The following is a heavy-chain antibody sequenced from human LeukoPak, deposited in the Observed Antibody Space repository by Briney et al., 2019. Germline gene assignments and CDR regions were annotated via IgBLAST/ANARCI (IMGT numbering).Heavy chain of an antibody. CDR1: GGSISSSSYY. V-gene: IGHV4-39*01. J-gene: IGHJ4*02. Sequence: SETLSLTCSVSGGSISSSSYYWGWIRQPPGKGLEWIGSIYFSGSTYYKPSLKSRVTISVDTSKNQFSLKLSSVTAADTAVYYCARATMVRGVKPLLDYWGQGTLVTVSS. CDR2: IYFSGST. CDR3: ARATMVRGVKPLLDY. D-gene: IGHD3-10*01.